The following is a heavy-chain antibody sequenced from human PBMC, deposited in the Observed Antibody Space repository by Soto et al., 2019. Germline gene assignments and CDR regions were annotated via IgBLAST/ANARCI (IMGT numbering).Heavy chain of an antibody. D-gene: IGHD3-10*01. CDR1: GFSFSVNGVA. Sequence: QITLKESGPTLVKPTQTLTLTCTFSGFSFSVNGVAVGWIRQPPGQALEWLALIYWDDDQRYNPSLKDRLTITNDTSRNQVVLTMTHMDPVDTATYYCAHKRDVSRGFKYWGQGTLVTVSS. V-gene: IGHV2-5*02. J-gene: IGHJ4*02. CDR2: IYWDDDQ. CDR3: AHKRDVSRGFKY.